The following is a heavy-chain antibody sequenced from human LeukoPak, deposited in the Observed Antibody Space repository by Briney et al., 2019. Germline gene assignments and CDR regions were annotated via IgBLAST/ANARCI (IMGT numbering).Heavy chain of an antibody. V-gene: IGHV4-61*02. CDR2: IYTSGNT. CDR3: ARETLAGRPSLSEYYFDY. Sequence: SQTLSLTCTVPGGSISSGRYYWSWIRQPAGKGLEWIGRIYTSGNTNYNPSLKSRVTISVDTSKNQFSLKLSSVTAADAAVYYCARETLAGRPSLSEYYFDYWGQGTLVTVSS. J-gene: IGHJ4*02. CDR1: GGSISSGRYY. D-gene: IGHD6-6*01.